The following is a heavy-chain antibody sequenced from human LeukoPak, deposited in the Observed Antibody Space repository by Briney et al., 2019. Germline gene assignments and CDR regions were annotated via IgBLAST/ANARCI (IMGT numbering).Heavy chain of an antibody. CDR3: ARVRRGIRGSFDY. Sequence: ASVKVSCKASGYTFTGYYMHWVRQAPGQVLEWMGWINPNSGGTNYAQKFQGRVTMTRDTSISTAYMELSRLRSDDTAVYYCARVRRGIRGSFDYWGQGTLVTVSS. J-gene: IGHJ4*02. D-gene: IGHD1-1*01. CDR2: INPNSGGT. CDR1: GYTFTGYY. V-gene: IGHV1-2*02.